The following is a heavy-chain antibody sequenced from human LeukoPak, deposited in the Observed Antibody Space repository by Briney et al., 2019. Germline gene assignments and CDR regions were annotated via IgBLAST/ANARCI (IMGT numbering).Heavy chain of an antibody. J-gene: IGHJ2*01. CDR2: IYHSGST. CDR3: ARQRLWFGEPPHWYFDL. D-gene: IGHD3-10*01. Sequence: SGTLSLTCAVSGGSISSSNWWSWVRQPPGKGLEWIGEIYHSGSTNYNPSLKSRVTISVDKSKNQFSLKLSSVTAADTAVYYCARQRLWFGEPPHWYFDLWGRGTLVTVSS. CDR1: GGSISSSNW. V-gene: IGHV4-4*02.